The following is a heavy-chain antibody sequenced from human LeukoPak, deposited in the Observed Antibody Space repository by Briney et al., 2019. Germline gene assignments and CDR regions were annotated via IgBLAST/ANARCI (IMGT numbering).Heavy chain of an antibody. CDR1: GFTFDDYA. CDR2: ISGDGGSP. CDR3: ARGQGSSSRRANAFDF. Sequence: PGGSLRLSCAASGFTFDDYAMHWVRQAPGKGLECVSLISGDGGSPYYADSVKGRFTISRDNSRDTVDLQMNSLRAEDTAVYYCARGQGSSSRRANAFDFWGQGTMVTVSS. V-gene: IGHV3-43*02. D-gene: IGHD6-13*01. J-gene: IGHJ3*01.